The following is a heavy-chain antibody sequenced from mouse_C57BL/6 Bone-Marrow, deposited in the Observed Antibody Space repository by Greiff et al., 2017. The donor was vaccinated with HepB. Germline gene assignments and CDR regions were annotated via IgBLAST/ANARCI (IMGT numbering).Heavy chain of an antibody. D-gene: IGHD6-1*01. J-gene: IGHJ4*01. CDR1: GFNFKDDY. CDR2: IDPENGDT. V-gene: IGHV14-4*01. CDR3: TTLRPFCYYARAY. Sequence: VQLQQSGAELVRPGASVKLSCTASGFNFKDDYMHWVKQRPEQGLEWIGWIDPENGDTEYASKFQGKATITADTSSNTAYLQLSSLTSEDTAVDYSTTLRPFCYYARAYWGQGNSVTVSS.